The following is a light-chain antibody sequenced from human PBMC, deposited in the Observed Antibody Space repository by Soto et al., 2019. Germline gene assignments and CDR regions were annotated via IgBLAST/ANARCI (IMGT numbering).Light chain of an antibody. Sequence: EIVLTQSPGTLSLSPGERATLSCRASQSVSSSYLAWYQQKLGQAPRLLIYGASSRATGIPDRFSGSESGTDFALTISRLEPEDFAVYYCQLYGSSPLLTFGGGTKVEI. CDR2: GAS. V-gene: IGKV3-20*01. J-gene: IGKJ4*01. CDR3: QLYGSSPLLT. CDR1: QSVSSSY.